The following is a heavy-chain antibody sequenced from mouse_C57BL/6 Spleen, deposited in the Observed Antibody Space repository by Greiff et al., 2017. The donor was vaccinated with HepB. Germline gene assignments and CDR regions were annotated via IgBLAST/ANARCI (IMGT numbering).Heavy chain of an antibody. Sequence: QVQLQQSGAELVRPGTSVKLSCKASGYTFTSYWMHWVKQRPGQGLEWIGVIDPSDSYTNYNQKFKGKATLTVDTSSSTAYMQLSSLTSEDSAVYYCAREGAYYSNSYWGQGTLVTVSA. J-gene: IGHJ3*01. CDR1: GYTFTSYW. D-gene: IGHD2-5*01. CDR2: IDPSDSYT. CDR3: AREGAYYSNSY. V-gene: IGHV1-59*01.